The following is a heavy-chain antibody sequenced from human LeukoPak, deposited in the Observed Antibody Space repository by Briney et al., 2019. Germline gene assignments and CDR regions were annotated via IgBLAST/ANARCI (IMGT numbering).Heavy chain of an antibody. CDR3: AKGRRDGSGSLLNDL. V-gene: IGHV3-23*01. Sequence: GGSLRLSCAASGFTVSSNYMSWVRQAPGKGLEWVSGISAGGESMYYADSVKGRFTLSRDNSKNTLYLQMNSLRAEDTALYYCAKGRRDGSGSLLNDLWGRGTLVTVSS. D-gene: IGHD3-10*01. CDR2: ISAGGESM. J-gene: IGHJ2*01. CDR1: GFTVSSNY.